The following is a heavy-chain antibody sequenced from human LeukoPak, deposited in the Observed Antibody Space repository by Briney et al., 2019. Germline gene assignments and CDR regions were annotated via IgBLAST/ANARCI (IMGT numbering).Heavy chain of an antibody. D-gene: IGHD3-22*01. V-gene: IGHV3-21*01. Sequence: AGALILSCAASGFTFSSYSMNWVRQAPGKVLEWGSSISSISSYIYYADSVKSRFTISRNNAKNSLYMQINSLRAEDTAVYYCERYYYDSSGYYFDYWGQGTLVTVSS. J-gene: IGHJ4*02. CDR1: GFTFSSYS. CDR2: ISSISSYI. CDR3: ERYYYDSSGYYFDY.